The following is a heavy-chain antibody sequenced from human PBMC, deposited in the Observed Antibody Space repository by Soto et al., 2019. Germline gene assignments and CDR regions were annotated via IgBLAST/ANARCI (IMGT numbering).Heavy chain of an antibody. CDR2: INHVGSEI. J-gene: IGHJ4*02. D-gene: IGHD7-27*01. CDR1: GFTFSSSW. Sequence: EAQLVESGGGLVQPGGSLRLSCAASGFTFSSSWMSWVRQAPGKRLEWVVDINHVGSEILYVDSVKGRFTVSRDNTKNSVYLQMNSLRVEDTALYYCARDPAWGSLDYWGLGTLVTVSS. V-gene: IGHV3-7*01. CDR3: ARDPAWGSLDY.